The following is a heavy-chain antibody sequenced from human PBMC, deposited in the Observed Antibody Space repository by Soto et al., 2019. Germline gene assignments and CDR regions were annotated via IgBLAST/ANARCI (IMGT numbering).Heavy chain of an antibody. CDR1: GFSVSGVY. J-gene: IGHJ4*02. Sequence: EVQLVESGGDLVQPGGSLRLSCAVSGFSVSGVYMTWVRQVPGKGLEWISLLYTDNTAYYADSVKGRFTISKDSSKDTLFLQMNGLRAEYTAVYYCARVDTLYAEVDHWGQGTLVTVSS. CDR3: ARVDTLYAEVDH. V-gene: IGHV3-66*01. CDR2: LYTDNTA. D-gene: IGHD3-16*01.